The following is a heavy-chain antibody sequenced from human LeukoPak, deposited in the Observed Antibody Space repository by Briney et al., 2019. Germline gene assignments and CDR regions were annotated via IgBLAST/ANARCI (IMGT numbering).Heavy chain of an antibody. CDR1: GFTFSSYA. CDR3: AREVARYYYYMDV. V-gene: IGHV3-30-3*01. CDR2: ISYDGSNK. Sequence: GGSLRLSCAASGFTFSSYAMHWVRQAPGKGLEWVAVISYDGSNKYYADSVKGRFTISRDNSKNTLYLQMNGLRAEDTAVYYCAREVARYYYYMDVWGKGTTVTVSS. J-gene: IGHJ6*03.